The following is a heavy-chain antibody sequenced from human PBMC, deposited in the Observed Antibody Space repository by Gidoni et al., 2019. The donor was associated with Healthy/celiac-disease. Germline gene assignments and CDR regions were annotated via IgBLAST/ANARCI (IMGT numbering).Heavy chain of an antibody. CDR3: ATSRQWLPTDAFDI. CDR1: GGTFRSYA. J-gene: IGHJ3*02. D-gene: IGHD6-19*01. Sequence: QVQLVQSGAEVKKPGSSVKVSCKASGGTFRSYAISWVRQAPGQGLEWMGGIIPIFGTANYAQKFQGRVTITADKSTSTAYMELSSLRSEDTAVYYCATSRQWLPTDAFDIWGQGTMVTVSS. V-gene: IGHV1-69*06. CDR2: IIPIFGTA.